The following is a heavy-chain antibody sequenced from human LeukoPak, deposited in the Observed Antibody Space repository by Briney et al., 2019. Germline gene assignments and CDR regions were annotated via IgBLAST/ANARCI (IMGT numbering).Heavy chain of an antibody. D-gene: IGHD2-15*01. CDR1: GSTFRDSA. CDR3: AKQIGYCSGGNCHFSD. Sequence: GGSLRLSCAASGSTFRDSAMSWVRQAPGKGLEWVAAIGDSGHNTFYADSVKGRFTISRDNSKNTLYLQMNSLRAEDTAVYHCAKQIGYCSGGNCHFSDWGQGTLVTVSS. CDR2: IGDSGHNT. J-gene: IGHJ4*02. V-gene: IGHV3-23*01.